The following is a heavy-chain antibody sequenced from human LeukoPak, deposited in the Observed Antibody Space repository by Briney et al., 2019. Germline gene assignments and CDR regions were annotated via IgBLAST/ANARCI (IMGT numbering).Heavy chain of an antibody. CDR3: VCVSLGH. CDR1: GFTFSRYW. V-gene: IGHV3-74*01. Sequence: GGSLRLSCAASGFTFSRYWMHWDRQVPGKGLVWVSQINGDGSTTRYADSVKGRFTVSRDNAKNTLYLQMNSLRAEDTAVYYCVCVSLGHWGQGTLVTVSS. J-gene: IGHJ4*02. D-gene: IGHD3-16*01. CDR2: INGDGSTT.